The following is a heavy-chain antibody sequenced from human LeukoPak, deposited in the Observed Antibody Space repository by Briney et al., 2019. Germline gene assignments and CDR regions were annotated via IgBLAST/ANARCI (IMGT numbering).Heavy chain of an antibody. CDR3: ARHLTFLQLWLRGVDY. CDR1: GGSISSSSYS. CDR2: IYYSGST. Sequence: PSETLSLTCTVSGGSISSSSYSWGWLRQPPGKGLEWIVSIYYSGSTYYNPSLKSRVTISVDTSKNQFSLKLSSVTAADTAVYYCARHLTFLQLWLRGVDYWGQGTLVTVSS. V-gene: IGHV4-39*01. D-gene: IGHD5-18*01. J-gene: IGHJ4*02.